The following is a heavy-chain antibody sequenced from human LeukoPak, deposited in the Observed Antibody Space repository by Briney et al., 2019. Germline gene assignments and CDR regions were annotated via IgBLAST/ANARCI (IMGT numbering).Heavy chain of an antibody. V-gene: IGHV4-34*01. Sequence: PSETLSLTCAVYGGSFSGYYWSWIRQPPGRGLEWIGEINHSGSTNYNPSLKSRVTISVDTSKNQFSLKLSSVTAADTAVYYCARGRRPTAVTNTFDYWGQGTLVTVSS. CDR2: INHSGST. D-gene: IGHD4-11*01. J-gene: IGHJ4*02. CDR3: ARGRRPTAVTNTFDY. CDR1: GGSFSGYY.